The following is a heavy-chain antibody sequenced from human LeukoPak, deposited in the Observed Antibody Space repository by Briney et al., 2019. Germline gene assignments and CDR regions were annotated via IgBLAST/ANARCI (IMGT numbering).Heavy chain of an antibody. Sequence: GGSLRLSCAASGFTFSIYAMSWVRQAPGKGLEWVSAISGSGGTAYYADSVKGRFTISRDNSENTLYLQMNSLRAEDTAVYYCARINELAGVAFDIWGQGTMVTVSS. V-gene: IGHV3-23*01. CDR2: ISGSGGTA. CDR1: GFTFSIYA. CDR3: ARINELAGVAFDI. J-gene: IGHJ3*02. D-gene: IGHD1-26*01.